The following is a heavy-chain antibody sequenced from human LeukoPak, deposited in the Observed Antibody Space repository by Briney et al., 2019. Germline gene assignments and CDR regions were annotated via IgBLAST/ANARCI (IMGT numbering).Heavy chain of an antibody. CDR2: IYYSGST. Sequence: SETLSLTCTVSGASISSYYWSWLRQPPGKGLEWIGYIYYSGSTSYNPSLMSRVTISVDTSKNQLSLKLSSVTAADTAVYYCARAAQDTAMAADYWGQGTLVTVSS. J-gene: IGHJ4*02. CDR3: ARAAQDTAMAADY. D-gene: IGHD5-18*01. CDR1: GASISSYY. V-gene: IGHV4-59*01.